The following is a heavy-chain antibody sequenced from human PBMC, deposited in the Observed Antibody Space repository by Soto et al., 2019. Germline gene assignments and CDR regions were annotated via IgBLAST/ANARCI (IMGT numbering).Heavy chain of an antibody. D-gene: IGHD4-17*01. CDR3: AGDVRSHDDGHYAAGRDV. CDR2: ISIYNGNT. J-gene: IGHJ6*02. CDR1: GYTFTSYG. Sequence: QVQLVQSGAEVNKPGASVKVSCKASGYTFTSYGISWVRQAPGQGLEWMGWISIYNGNTNYAQKLQGRVTMTTDTSTSTAYMELRSLSSDDTAVYYCAGDVRSHDDGHYAAGRDVWGQGTTVTVSS. V-gene: IGHV1-18*01.